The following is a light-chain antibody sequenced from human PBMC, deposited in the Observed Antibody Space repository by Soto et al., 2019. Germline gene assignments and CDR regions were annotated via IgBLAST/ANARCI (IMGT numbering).Light chain of an antibody. CDR1: SSDVGGYNY. J-gene: IGLJ1*01. Sequence: QSALTQPRSVSGSPGQSVTISCTGTSSDVGGYNYVSWYQQHPGKAPKVMIYDVSERPSGVPDRFSGSKSGNTASLTISGLQAEDEADYYCCSYACSPRYVFGTGTKRTVL. CDR2: DVS. V-gene: IGLV2-11*01. CDR3: CSYACSPRYV.